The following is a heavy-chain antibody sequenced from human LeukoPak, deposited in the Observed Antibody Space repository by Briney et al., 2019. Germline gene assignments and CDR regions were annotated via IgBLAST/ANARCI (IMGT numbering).Heavy chain of an antibody. CDR3: ARESQYCSSTSCYYYYYYGMDV. J-gene: IGHJ6*02. Sequence: PGGSLRLSCAASGFTFSSYAMHWVRQAPGKGLEWVAVISYDGSNKYYADSVKGRFTISRDNSKNTLYLQMNSLRAEDTAVYYCARESQYCSSTSCYYYYYYGMDVWGQGTTVTVSS. V-gene: IGHV3-30*04. D-gene: IGHD2-2*01. CDR1: GFTFSSYA. CDR2: ISYDGSNK.